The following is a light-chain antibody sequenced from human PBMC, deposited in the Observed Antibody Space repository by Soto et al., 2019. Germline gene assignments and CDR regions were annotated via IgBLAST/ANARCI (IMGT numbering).Light chain of an antibody. J-gene: IGLJ1*01. CDR1: STDVGGFDF. Sequence: QTVVTQPASVSGSLGQSITISCTGTSTDVGGFDFVSWYQQLPGNAPKLLIYEVTYRPSGVSHRFSGYKSGNTASLTISGLQPEDEADYYCSSYTNFNTLYVFGTRTKLTVL. CDR2: EVT. CDR3: SSYTNFNTLYV. V-gene: IGLV2-14*01.